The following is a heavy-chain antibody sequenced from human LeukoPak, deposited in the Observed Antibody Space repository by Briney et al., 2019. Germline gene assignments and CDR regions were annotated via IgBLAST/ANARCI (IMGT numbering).Heavy chain of an antibody. CDR1: GDSVSSNSAV. CDR2: TYYRSKWNK. D-gene: IGHD3-9*01. V-gene: IGHV6-1*01. J-gene: IGHJ4*02. Sequence: SQTLSLTCAVSGDSVSSNSAVWNWIRQAPSRGLEWLGKTYYRSKWNKGYGISVKSRISINPDTSKNQFTLQLNSVTPEDAAVYYCARGDIAFDYWGQGILVTVSS. CDR3: ARGDIAFDY.